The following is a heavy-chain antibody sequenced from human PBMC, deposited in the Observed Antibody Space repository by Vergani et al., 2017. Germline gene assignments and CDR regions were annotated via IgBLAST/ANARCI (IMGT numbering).Heavy chain of an antibody. Sequence: QLQLQESGPGLVKPSETLSLTCTVSGGSISSSSYYWGWIRQPPGKGLEWIGSIYYSGSTYYNPSLKSRVTISVDTSKNQFSLKLSSVTAADTAVYYCARHETYYDFWSGRRRPPNWFDPWGQGTLVTVSS. CDR2: IYYSGST. CDR1: GGSISSSSYY. CDR3: ARHETYYDFWSGRRRPPNWFDP. J-gene: IGHJ5*02. D-gene: IGHD3-3*01. V-gene: IGHV4-39*01.